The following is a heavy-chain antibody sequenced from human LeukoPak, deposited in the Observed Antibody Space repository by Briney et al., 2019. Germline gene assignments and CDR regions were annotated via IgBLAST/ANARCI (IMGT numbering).Heavy chain of an antibody. D-gene: IGHD3-22*01. V-gene: IGHV4-59*01. J-gene: IGHJ5*02. CDR2: IYYSGST. CDR3: ARDGGHYYDSSGYNWFDP. Sequence: SETLSLTCTVSGGSISSYYWSWIRQPPGKGLEWIGYIYYSGSTNHNPSLKSRVTISVDTSKNQFSLKLSSVTAADTAVYYCARDGGHYYDSSGYNWFDPWGQGTLVTVSS. CDR1: GGSISSYY.